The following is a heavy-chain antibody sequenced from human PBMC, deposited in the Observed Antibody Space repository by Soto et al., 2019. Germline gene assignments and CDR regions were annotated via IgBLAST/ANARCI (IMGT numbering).Heavy chain of an antibody. CDR3: AADPMPTSYYNYDMDV. D-gene: IGHD3-10*01. Sequence: SVKVSCKASGFTFIRSALQWVRQARGQRLEWVGWIVVASGNTNYAQTFQDRVTITRDMSTSTAYMDLRGLRSEDTAVYYCAADPMPTSYYNYDMDVWGQGTTVTVSS. J-gene: IGHJ6*02. CDR1: GFTFIRSA. CDR2: IVVASGNT. V-gene: IGHV1-58*01.